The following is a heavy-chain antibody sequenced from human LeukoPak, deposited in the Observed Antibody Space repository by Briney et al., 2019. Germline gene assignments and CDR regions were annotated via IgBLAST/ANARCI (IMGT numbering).Heavy chain of an antibody. CDR3: ARDRSYYTFDY. Sequence: SETLSLTCAVYGGSFSGYYWSWIRQPPGKGLEWIGEINHSGSTNYNPSLKSRVTISVDTSKNQFSLKLGSVTAADTAVYYCARDRSYYTFDYWGQGTLVIVSA. CDR1: GGSFSGYY. V-gene: IGHV4-34*01. J-gene: IGHJ4*02. CDR2: INHSGST. D-gene: IGHD3-10*01.